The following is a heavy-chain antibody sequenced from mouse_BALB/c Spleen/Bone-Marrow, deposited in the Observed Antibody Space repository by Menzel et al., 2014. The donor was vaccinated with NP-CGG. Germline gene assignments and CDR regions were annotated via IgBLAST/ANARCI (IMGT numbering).Heavy chain of an antibody. CDR3: ARSDGNYDYAMDY. Sequence: EVKVEESGGGLVQPGGSRKLSCAASGFTFSSFGMHWVRQAPEKGLEWVAYISSGSSTIYYADTVKGRFTISGDNPKNTLFLQMTSLRSEDTAMYYCARSDGNYDYAMDYWGQGTSVTVSS. CDR2: ISSGSSTI. J-gene: IGHJ4*01. D-gene: IGHD2-1*01. CDR1: GFTFSSFG. V-gene: IGHV5-17*02.